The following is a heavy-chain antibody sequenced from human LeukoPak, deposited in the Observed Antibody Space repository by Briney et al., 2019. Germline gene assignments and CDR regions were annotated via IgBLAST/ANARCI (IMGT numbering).Heavy chain of an antibody. V-gene: IGHV4-39*07. J-gene: IGHJ6*03. CDR3: ARARLPYYYGSESYYPPSGYYYMDV. CDR2: INHSGST. Sequence: SETLSLTCTVSGGSISSSSYYWGWIRQPPGKGLEWIGEINHSGSTNYNPSLKSRVTISVDTSKNQFSLKLSSVTAADTAVYYCARARLPYYYGSESYYPPSGYYYMDVWGKGTTVTISS. CDR1: GGSISSSSYY. D-gene: IGHD3-10*01.